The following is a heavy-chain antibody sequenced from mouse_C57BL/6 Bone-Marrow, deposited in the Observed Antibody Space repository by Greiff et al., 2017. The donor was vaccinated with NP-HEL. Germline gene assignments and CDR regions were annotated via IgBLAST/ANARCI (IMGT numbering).Heavy chain of an antibody. V-gene: IGHV1-69*01. Sequence: QVQLQQPGAELVMPGASVKLSCKASGYTFTSYWMHWVKQRPGQGLEWIGEIDPSDSYTNYNQKFKGKSTLTVDKSSSTAYMQLSSLTSEDSAVDYCARGGYSWFAYWGQGTLVTVSA. CDR1: GYTFTSYW. CDR2: IDPSDSYT. J-gene: IGHJ3*01. CDR3: ARGGYSWFAY. D-gene: IGHD2-3*01.